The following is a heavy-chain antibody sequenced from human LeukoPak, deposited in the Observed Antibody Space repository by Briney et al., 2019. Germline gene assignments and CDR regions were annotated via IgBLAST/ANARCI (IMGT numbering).Heavy chain of an antibody. J-gene: IGHJ4*02. CDR3: ARDDFVAGLDY. CDR1: GFTFSSYG. V-gene: IGHV3-48*04. D-gene: IGHD6-19*01. Sequence: GGSLRLSCAASGFTFSSYGMHWVRQAPGKGLEWVSYISSSGSTIYYADSVKGRFTISRDNAKNSLYLQMNSLRAEDTAVYYCARDDFVAGLDYWGQGTLVTVSS. CDR2: ISSSGSTI.